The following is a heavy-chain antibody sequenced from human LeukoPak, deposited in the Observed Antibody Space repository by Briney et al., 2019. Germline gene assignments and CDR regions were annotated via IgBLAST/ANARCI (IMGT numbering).Heavy chain of an antibody. CDR1: GFKFSNYG. Sequence: LSGRSLRLSCAASGFKFSNYGMHWVRQAPGKGLDWVAVIWFDGSYIYYGDSVRGRFTISRDNSKNTLCLQMNSLRAEDTAIYYCAKVVQYTASTGTGLDYWGQGTLVTVSS. J-gene: IGHJ4*02. CDR2: IWFDGSYI. D-gene: IGHD6-13*01. CDR3: AKVVQYTASTGTGLDY. V-gene: IGHV3-33*06.